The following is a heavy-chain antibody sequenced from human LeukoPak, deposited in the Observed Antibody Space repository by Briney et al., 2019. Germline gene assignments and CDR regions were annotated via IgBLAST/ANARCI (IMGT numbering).Heavy chain of an antibody. V-gene: IGHV1-2*06. Sequence: ASVKVSCKASGYTFTGYYMHWVRQAPGQGLEWMGRINPNSGGTNYAQKFQGRVTMTRDTSISTAYMELSRLRSDDTAVYYCARDSEGLLYAFDIWGQGTVVTVSS. CDR2: INPNSGGT. CDR3: ARDSEGLLYAFDI. D-gene: IGHD3-3*01. J-gene: IGHJ3*02. CDR1: GYTFTGYY.